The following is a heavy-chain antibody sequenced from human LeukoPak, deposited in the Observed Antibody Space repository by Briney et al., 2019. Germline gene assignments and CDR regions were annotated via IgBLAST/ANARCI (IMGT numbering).Heavy chain of an antibody. J-gene: IGHJ4*02. CDR3: AGHHPRNTVDF. D-gene: IGHD2-8*02. Sequence: SETPSLTCTVSGGSISSYYWSWIRRPPGKGLEWIGYISYSGSTNYNPSLKSRVTISLDTSKNQFSLKLSSVTAADTAVYYCAGHHPRNTVDFWGQGTLVTVSS. V-gene: IGHV4-59*08. CDR2: ISYSGST. CDR1: GGSISSYY.